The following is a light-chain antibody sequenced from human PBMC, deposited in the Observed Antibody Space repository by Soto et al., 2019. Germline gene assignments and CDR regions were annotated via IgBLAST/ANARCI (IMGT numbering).Light chain of an antibody. Sequence: QSVLAPPASVSGSPGQSITISCTGTTSDVGGSNYVSWFQHHPGKAPKLVIFEVSNRPSGVSNRISGSKSGNTASLTISGLQAEDESYYCCSSYPNGRNSPYAFGSG. CDR2: EVS. V-gene: IGLV2-14*01. CDR3: SSYPNGRNSPYA. CDR1: TSDVGGSNY. J-gene: IGLJ1*01.